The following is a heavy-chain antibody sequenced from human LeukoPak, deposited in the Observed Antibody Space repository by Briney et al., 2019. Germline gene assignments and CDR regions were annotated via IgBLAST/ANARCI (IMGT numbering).Heavy chain of an antibody. Sequence: GGSLRLSCAASGFTVSSNYMSWVRQAPGKGLEWVSVIYSGGSTYYADSVKGRFTISRDNSKNTVYLQLNSLRAEDTAVYYCAKDRRMMSAYYGMDVWGQGTTVIVSS. CDR1: GFTVSSNY. CDR2: IYSGGST. D-gene: IGHD3-16*01. J-gene: IGHJ6*02. V-gene: IGHV3-66*01. CDR3: AKDRRMMSAYYGMDV.